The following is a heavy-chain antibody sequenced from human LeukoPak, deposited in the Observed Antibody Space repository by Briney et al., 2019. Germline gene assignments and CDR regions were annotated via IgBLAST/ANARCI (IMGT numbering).Heavy chain of an antibody. CDR2: IYYGGST. V-gene: IGHV4-39*01. CDR1: GDSISGSRYY. J-gene: IGHJ4*02. CDR3: ASADGYKIDY. Sequence: LETLSLTCTLSGDSISGSRYYCGWIRQPPKKGLEWIGNIYYGGSTYYNPSLKSRVSIYVDTSNNQVSLKESSVTDADTAVYYCASADGYKIDYWGQGTLVTVSS. D-gene: IGHD5-24*01.